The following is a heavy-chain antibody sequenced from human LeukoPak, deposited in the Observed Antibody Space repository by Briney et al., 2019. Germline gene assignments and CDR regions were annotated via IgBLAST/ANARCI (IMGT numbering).Heavy chain of an antibody. CDR2: IYYSGST. D-gene: IGHD2-2*01. J-gene: IGHJ6*03. Sequence: SETLSLTCTVSGGSISSYYWTWIRQPPGKGLEWIGYIYYSGSTNYNPSLKSRVTVSVDTSKSQFSLKLTSVTAADTAVYYCARGHSSTNLDYYYYYMDVWGKGTTVTISS. CDR3: ARGHSSTNLDYYYYYMDV. V-gene: IGHV4-59*01. CDR1: GGSISSYY.